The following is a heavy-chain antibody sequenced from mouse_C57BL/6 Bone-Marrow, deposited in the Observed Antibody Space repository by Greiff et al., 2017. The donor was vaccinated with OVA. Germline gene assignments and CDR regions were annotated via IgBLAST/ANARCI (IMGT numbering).Heavy chain of an antibody. Sequence: VKLQQPGAELVRPGTSVKLSCKASGYTFTNYWMHWVKQRPGQGLEWIGVIAPSDSYINYNQKFKGRATLTVDTSSSTAYRHLSSLRSEDCAVYYCSHVGSRLNLHYWGQGTSLTVS. D-gene: IGHD1-1*01. CDR1: GYTFTNYW. CDR3: SHVGSRLNLHY. J-gene: IGHJ2*02. CDR2: IAPSDSYI. V-gene: IGHV1-59*01.